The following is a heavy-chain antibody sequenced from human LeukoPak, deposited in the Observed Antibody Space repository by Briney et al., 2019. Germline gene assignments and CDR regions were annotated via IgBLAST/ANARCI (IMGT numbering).Heavy chain of an antibody. D-gene: IGHD3-10*01. CDR3: ARDRPGDGYFDY. CDR2: IYSGGNT. V-gene: IGHV3-66*01. Sequence: PGGSLRLSCAASGFTVSSNDMTWVRQTPGKGLEWVSIIYSGGNTYYADSVKGRFTISRDNSKNTLYLQMNSLRAEDTAAFYCARDRPGDGYFDYWGQGTLVTVSS. CDR1: GFTVSSND. J-gene: IGHJ4*02.